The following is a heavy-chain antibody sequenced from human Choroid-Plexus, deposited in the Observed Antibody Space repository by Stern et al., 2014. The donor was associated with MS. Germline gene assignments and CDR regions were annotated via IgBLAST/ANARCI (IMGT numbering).Heavy chain of an antibody. CDR3: AKDRQYLTYFFDH. V-gene: IGHV3-30*18. Sequence: VHLVESGGGVVQPGRPLRLSCVAYGFTLGSCAMHWVRQAPGKGLEGVAGVSYDGSNKYYADSVKGRFTISRDNSQNTLYMQMSSLRPEDTAVYYCAKDRQYLTYFFDHWGQGSLVTVSS. CDR2: VSYDGSNK. CDR1: GFTLGSCA. D-gene: IGHD2/OR15-2a*01. J-gene: IGHJ5*02.